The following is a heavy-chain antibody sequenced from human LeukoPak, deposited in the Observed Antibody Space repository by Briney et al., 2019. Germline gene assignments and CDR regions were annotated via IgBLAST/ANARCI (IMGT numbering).Heavy chain of an antibody. CDR1: GYTFTANY. V-gene: IGHV1-2*02. CDR2: INPNSGGT. D-gene: IGHD2-15*01. Sequence: ASVKVSCKASGYTFTANYMHWVRQAPGQGLEWMGWINPNSGGTNYAQKFQGRVTMTRDTSISTAYMDLSRLRSDDTAVYYCARDTPWGGPNLPDAFDIWGLGTMVTVSS. CDR3: ARDTPWGGPNLPDAFDI. J-gene: IGHJ3*02.